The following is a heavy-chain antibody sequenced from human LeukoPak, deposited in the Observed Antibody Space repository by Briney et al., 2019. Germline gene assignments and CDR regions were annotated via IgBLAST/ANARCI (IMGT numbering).Heavy chain of an antibody. D-gene: IGHD3-22*01. CDR3: ARDYYDSSGTNHNLGY. V-gene: IGHV4-34*01. CDR1: GGSFSGYY. Sequence: SETLSLTCAVYGGSFSGYYWSWIRQPPGKGLEWIGEINHSGSTNRNPSLKSRVTISVDTSKNQFSLKLSSVTAADTAVYYCARDYYDSSGTNHNLGYWGQGTTVTVSS. J-gene: IGHJ6*02. CDR2: INHSGST.